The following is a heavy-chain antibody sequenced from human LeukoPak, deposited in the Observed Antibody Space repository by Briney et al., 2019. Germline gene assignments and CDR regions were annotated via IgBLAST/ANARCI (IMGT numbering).Heavy chain of an antibody. V-gene: IGHV3-11*04. J-gene: IGHJ3*02. Sequence: GGSLRLSCAASGFTFSEYYMNWIRQAPGGGLEWISSISSSANTIYYADSVEGRFSISRDNARNSLYLQMNSLRGEDTAVYYCARGYDFLSGPPHAFDIWGQGTMVTVSS. CDR3: ARGYDFLSGPPHAFDI. D-gene: IGHD3-3*01. CDR1: GFTFSEYY. CDR2: ISSSANTI.